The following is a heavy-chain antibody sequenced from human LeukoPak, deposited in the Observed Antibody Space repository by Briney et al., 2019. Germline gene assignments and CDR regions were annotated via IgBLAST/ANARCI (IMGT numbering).Heavy chain of an antibody. Sequence: SETLSLTCTVSGVAINYYYWNWIRQPPGKGLEWMGYIYYTGSTSYHPSLMSRVTMSLDTSKKQFSLHLTSVTAADTAVYYCVGHSSSAPIWGHGTVVTVSS. J-gene: IGHJ3*02. CDR2: IYYTGST. V-gene: IGHV4-59*08. D-gene: IGHD6-13*01. CDR3: VGHSSSAPI. CDR1: GVAINYYY.